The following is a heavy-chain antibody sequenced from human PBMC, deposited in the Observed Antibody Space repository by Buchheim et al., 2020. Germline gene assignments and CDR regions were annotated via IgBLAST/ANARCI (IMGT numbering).Heavy chain of an antibody. CDR2: ISYDGSNK. J-gene: IGHJ1*01. CDR3: AAARRFLEWFEYFQH. D-gene: IGHD3-3*01. CDR1: GFTFSSYG. Sequence: QVQLVESGGGVVQPGRSLRLSCAASGFTFSSYGMHWVRQAPGKGLEWVAVISYDGSNKYYADSVKGGFTISRDNSKNTLYLQMNSLRAEDTAVYYCAAARRFLEWFEYFQHWGQGTL. V-gene: IGHV3-30*03.